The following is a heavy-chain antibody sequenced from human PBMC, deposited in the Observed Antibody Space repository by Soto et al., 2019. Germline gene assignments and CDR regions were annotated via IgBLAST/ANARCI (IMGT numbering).Heavy chain of an antibody. CDR2: INPSGGST. J-gene: IGHJ4*02. CDR3: ARARAKISSNWSPFDY. Sequence: GTSAKVCWKACGYTFTSYYMHWVRQATGQGLEWMGIINPSGGSTSYAQKFQGRVTMTKDTSTSTAYMELRSLRSDDTAVYYCARARAKISSNWSPFDYWGQGTLVTVSS. V-gene: IGHV1-46*01. D-gene: IGHD6-13*01. CDR1: GYTFTSYY.